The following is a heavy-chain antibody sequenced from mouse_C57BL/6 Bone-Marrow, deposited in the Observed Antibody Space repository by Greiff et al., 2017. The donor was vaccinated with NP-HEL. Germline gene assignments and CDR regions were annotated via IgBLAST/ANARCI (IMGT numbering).Heavy chain of an antibody. CDR1: GYTFTSYW. D-gene: IGHD1-1*02. Sequence: QVQLQQPGAELVKPGASVKLSCKASGYTFTSYWMHWVKQRPGQGLEWIGMIHPNSGSTNYNEKFKSKATLTVDKSSSTAYMQLSSLTSEDSAVYYCARKVGDRCFDVWGTGTTVTVSS. CDR2: IHPNSGST. J-gene: IGHJ1*03. CDR3: ARKVGDRCFDV. V-gene: IGHV1-64*01.